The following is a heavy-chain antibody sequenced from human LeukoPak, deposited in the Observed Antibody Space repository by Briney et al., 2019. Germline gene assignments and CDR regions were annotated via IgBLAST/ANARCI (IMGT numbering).Heavy chain of an antibody. CDR3: AKGDSAYYDSSGYFDY. Sequence: GGSLRLSCAASGFTFSSYGMSWVRQAPGKGLEWVSAISGSGGSTYYADSVKGRFTISRDNSKNTLYLQMNSLRAEDTAVDYCAKGDSAYYDSSGYFDYWGQGTLVTVSS. J-gene: IGHJ4*02. V-gene: IGHV3-23*01. CDR2: ISGSGGST. CDR1: GFTFSSYG. D-gene: IGHD3-22*01.